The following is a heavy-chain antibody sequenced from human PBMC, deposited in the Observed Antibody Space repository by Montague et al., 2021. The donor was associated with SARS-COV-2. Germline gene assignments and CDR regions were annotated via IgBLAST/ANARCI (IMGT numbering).Heavy chain of an antibody. CDR1: GFSLSTSGMC. D-gene: IGHD3-9*01. Sequence: PALGKPTQTLTLTCTFSGFSLSTSGMCVSWIRQPPGKALEWLALIDCDDDKYYSTSLKTRLTISKDTSKNQVVLTMTNMDPVDTATYYRARSHYDILTGYYMAFDYWGQGTLVTVSS. CDR2: IDCDDDK. J-gene: IGHJ4*02. CDR3: ARSHYDILTGYYMAFDY. V-gene: IGHV2-70*01.